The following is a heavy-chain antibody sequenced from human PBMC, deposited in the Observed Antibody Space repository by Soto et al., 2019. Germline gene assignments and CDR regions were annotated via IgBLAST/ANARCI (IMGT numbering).Heavy chain of an antibody. D-gene: IGHD6-6*01. Sequence: ASVKVSCKASGGTFSSYAISWVRQAPGQGLEWMGGIIPIFGTANYAQKFQGRVTITADESTSTAYMELSSLRSEDTAVYYCARERIAARPSRWFDPWGQGTLVTVSS. J-gene: IGHJ5*02. V-gene: IGHV1-69*13. CDR3: ARERIAARPSRWFDP. CDR1: GGTFSSYA. CDR2: IIPIFGTA.